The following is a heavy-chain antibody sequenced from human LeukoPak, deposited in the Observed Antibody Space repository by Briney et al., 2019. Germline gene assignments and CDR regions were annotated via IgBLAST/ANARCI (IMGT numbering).Heavy chain of an antibody. D-gene: IGHD3-10*01. J-gene: IGHJ6*03. CDR2: MNPNSGNT. V-gene: IGHV1-8*03. Sequence: ASVKVSCKASGYTFTSYDINWVRQATGQGLEWMGWMNPNSGNTGYAQKFQGRVTITRNTSISTAYMELSSLRSEDTAVYYCARDTYYYGSGNSYYYMDVWGKGTTVTVSS. CDR3: ARDTYYYGSGNSYYYMDV. CDR1: GYTFTSYD.